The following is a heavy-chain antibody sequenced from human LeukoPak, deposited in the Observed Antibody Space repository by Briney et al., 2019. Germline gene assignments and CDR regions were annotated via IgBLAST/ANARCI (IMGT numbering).Heavy chain of an antibody. D-gene: IGHD3-10*01. CDR1: GGSISTISYY. Sequence: SETLSLTCTVSGGSISTISYYWGWIRQPPGKGLEWIGSIYYTGSTNYNPSLKSRVTISVDTSKNQFSLKLSSVTAADTAVYYCARRGSMVRGVIKYDYWGQGTLVTVSS. V-gene: IGHV4-39*07. CDR3: ARRGSMVRGVIKYDY. J-gene: IGHJ4*02. CDR2: IYYTGST.